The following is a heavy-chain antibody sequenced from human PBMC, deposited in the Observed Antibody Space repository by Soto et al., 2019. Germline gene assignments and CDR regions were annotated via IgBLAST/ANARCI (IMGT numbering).Heavy chain of an antibody. CDR2: ISGGGGST. V-gene: IGHV3-23*01. CDR1: GLTFSSYA. CDR3: AKGRGYSGYEAFDY. J-gene: IGHJ4*02. D-gene: IGHD5-12*01. Sequence: EVQLLESGGGLVQPRGSLRLSCAASGLTFSSYAMSWVRQAPGKGLEWVSAISGGGGSTYYADSVKGRFTISRDNSKNTLYLQMNSLRAEDTAVYYCAKGRGYSGYEAFDYWGQGTLVTVSS.